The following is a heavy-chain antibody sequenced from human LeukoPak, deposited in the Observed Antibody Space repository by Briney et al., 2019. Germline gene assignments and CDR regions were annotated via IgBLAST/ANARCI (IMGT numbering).Heavy chain of an antibody. CDR2: IYSGGST. D-gene: IGHD3-22*01. CDR3: AKDRTMIVVVSLGY. CDR1: GFTVSSNY. Sequence: GGSLRLSCAASGFTVSSNYMSWVRRAPGKGLEWVSVIYSGGSTYYADSVKGRFTISRDNSKNTLYLQMNSLRAEDTAVYYCAKDRTMIVVVSLGYWGQGTLVTVSS. J-gene: IGHJ4*02. V-gene: IGHV3-66*01.